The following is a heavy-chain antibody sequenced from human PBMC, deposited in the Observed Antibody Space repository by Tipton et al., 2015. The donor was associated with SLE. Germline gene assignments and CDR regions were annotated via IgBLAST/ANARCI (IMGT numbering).Heavy chain of an antibody. V-gene: IGHV4-38-2*02. D-gene: IGHD6-19*01. Sequence: TLSLTCTVSGHSISTDYYWGWIRQPPGKGLEWIGSDYHSGRTYYNPSLKSRVTISLDTAKNHFSLKLTSLTAADTAVYYCARGGEAVLTWDYFDYWGQGILVTVSS. CDR1: GHSISTDYY. J-gene: IGHJ4*02. CDR3: ARGGEAVLTWDYFDY. CDR2: DYHSGRT.